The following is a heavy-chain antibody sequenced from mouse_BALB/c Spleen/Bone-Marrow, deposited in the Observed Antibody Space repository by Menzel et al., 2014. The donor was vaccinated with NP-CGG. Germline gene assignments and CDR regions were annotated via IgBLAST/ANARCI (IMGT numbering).Heavy chain of an antibody. V-gene: IGHV1S81*02. CDR1: GYTFTSYW. CDR3: ARDYGFDAGFAWLVY. Sequence: QVQLQQSGAELVKPGAPVKLSCKASGYTFTSYWMHWVKQRPGQGLEWIGEINPSNGRTNYNEKFKSKATLTVDISSGTAYMQLSSLTSEDSAVYYCARDYGFDAGFAWLVYWGQGTLVTVSA. D-gene: IGHD2-14*01. J-gene: IGHJ3*01. CDR2: INPSNGRT.